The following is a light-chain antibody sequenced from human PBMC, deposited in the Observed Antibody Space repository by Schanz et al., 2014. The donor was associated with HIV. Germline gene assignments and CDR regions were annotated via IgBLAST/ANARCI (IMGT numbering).Light chain of an antibody. CDR2: SAS. J-gene: IGKJ1*01. CDR3: QQYKSDFWT. CDR1: QDFRTY. V-gene: IGKV1-8*01. Sequence: AIRITQSPSSLSASTGDRVTITCRASQDFRTYLAWYQQKPGQAPNLLIYSASTLHSGVPSRFSGSGSGTDFTLTISCLQSEDFATYYCQQYKSDFWTFGQGTKVEV.